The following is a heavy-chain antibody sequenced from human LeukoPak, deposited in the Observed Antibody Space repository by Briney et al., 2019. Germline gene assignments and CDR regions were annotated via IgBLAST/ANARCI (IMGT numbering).Heavy chain of an antibody. J-gene: IGHJ3*02. Sequence: ASVKVSCKASGYTFTSYGISWVRQAPGQGLEWMGWISAYNGNTNYAQKLQGRVTMTTDTSTRTAYMELRSLRSEDTAVYYCARPTRLRFLEWLSSGAFDIWGQGTMVTVSS. V-gene: IGHV1-18*01. CDR2: ISAYNGNT. D-gene: IGHD3-3*01. CDR3: ARPTRLRFLEWLSSGAFDI. CDR1: GYTFTSYG.